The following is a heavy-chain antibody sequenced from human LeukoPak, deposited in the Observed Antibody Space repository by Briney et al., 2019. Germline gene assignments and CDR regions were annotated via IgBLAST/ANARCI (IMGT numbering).Heavy chain of an antibody. D-gene: IGHD5-18*01. Sequence: LSGGSLRLSCAASGFTFDDYAMRWVRQAPGKGLEWVSGISWNSGSIGYADSVKGRFTISRDNAKNSLYLQMNSLRAEDMALYYCAKDVSSTVDTAVFDYWGQGTLVTVSS. V-gene: IGHV3-9*03. CDR2: ISWNSGSI. CDR1: GFTFDDYA. CDR3: AKDVSSTVDTAVFDY. J-gene: IGHJ4*02.